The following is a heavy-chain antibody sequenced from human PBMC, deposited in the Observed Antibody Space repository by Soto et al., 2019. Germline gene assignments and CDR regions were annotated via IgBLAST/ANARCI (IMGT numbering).Heavy chain of an antibody. CDR3: ARAVTWGLDV. J-gene: IGHJ6*02. CDR2: ISRSSTGI. Sequence: EVQLVESGGGLVQPGGSLRLSCAASGFTFSLYSMSWVRQAPGKGLEWVSYISRSSTGIHYADSVKGRLTISRDDATNSMHLQMNSRRDGDTAVYYCARAVTWGLDVWGQGTTVSISS. D-gene: IGHD3-10*01. CDR1: GFTFSLYS. V-gene: IGHV3-48*02.